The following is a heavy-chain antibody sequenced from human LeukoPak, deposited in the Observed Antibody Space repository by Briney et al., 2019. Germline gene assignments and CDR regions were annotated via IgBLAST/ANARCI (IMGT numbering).Heavy chain of an antibody. CDR1: GGSVSSGSYY. V-gene: IGHV4-61*01. Sequence: PSETLSLTCTVSGGSVSSGSYYWSWIRQPPGKGLEWIGYIYYSGSTNYNPSLKSRVTISVDTSKNQFSLKLSSVTAADPAVYYCARDAVTVNSYYFDYWGQGTLVTVSS. CDR2: IYYSGST. J-gene: IGHJ4*02. CDR3: ARDAVTVNSYYFDY. D-gene: IGHD4-11*01.